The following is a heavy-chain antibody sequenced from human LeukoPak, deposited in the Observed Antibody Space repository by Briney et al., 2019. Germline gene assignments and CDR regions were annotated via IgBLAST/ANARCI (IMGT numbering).Heavy chain of an antibody. Sequence: ASVKVSCKASGYTLTGYYMHWVRQAPGQGLEWMGWINPNSGDTNYAQKLQDTGTLTRGTTISTAYLEPSRLDSDGPAVDCCGRRVRTDYYSYWGQGTLVTVSS. CDR3: GRRVRTDYYSY. CDR2: INPNSGDT. V-gene: IGHV1-2*02. D-gene: IGHD3/OR15-3a*01. J-gene: IGHJ4*02. CDR1: GYTLTGYY.